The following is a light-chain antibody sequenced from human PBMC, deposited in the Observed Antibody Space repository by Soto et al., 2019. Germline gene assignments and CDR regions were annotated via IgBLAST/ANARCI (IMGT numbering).Light chain of an antibody. V-gene: IGKV3-11*01. Sequence: EIVLTQSPATLSLSPGERATLSCRASQSVSSYLAWYQQKPGQAPRLLIYDASNRATGIPARFSGSGSGTDFTLTISSQEPEDFAVYYCQQRSNWPPGVGQGTKVEIK. CDR3: QQRSNWPPG. J-gene: IGKJ1*01. CDR1: QSVSSY. CDR2: DAS.